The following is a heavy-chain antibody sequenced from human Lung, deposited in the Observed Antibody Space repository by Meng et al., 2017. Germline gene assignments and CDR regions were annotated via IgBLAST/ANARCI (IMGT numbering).Heavy chain of an antibody. CDR2: INHSGST. CDR1: VGSFSDYY. CDR3: ARGRSSGYYYPLDY. D-gene: IGHD3-22*01. Sequence: SETLSLTCAVYVGSFSDYYWTWIRQSPGKGLEWIGHINHSGSTNYNPSLKSRLTMSVEKSKKQFYLKMSSVTAADTAVYYCARGRSSGYYYPLDYWGQGTQVTVSS. J-gene: IGHJ4*02. V-gene: IGHV4-34*01.